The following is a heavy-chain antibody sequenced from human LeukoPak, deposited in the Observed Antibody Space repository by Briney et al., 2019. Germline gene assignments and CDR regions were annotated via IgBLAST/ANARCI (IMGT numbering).Heavy chain of an antibody. CDR3: ARAPTTVVTPYYFDY. V-gene: IGHV4-59*01. CDR1: GGSIIRYY. CDR2: IYNSGST. J-gene: IGHJ4*02. Sequence: SGTLSLTRTVSGGSIIRYYWSWMRQPPGKGLEWIGHIYNSGSTNPNPSLKSRVTISLDTSKNQFSLKLSSVTAADTAVYYCARAPTTVVTPYYFDYWGQGTLVTVSS. D-gene: IGHD4-23*01.